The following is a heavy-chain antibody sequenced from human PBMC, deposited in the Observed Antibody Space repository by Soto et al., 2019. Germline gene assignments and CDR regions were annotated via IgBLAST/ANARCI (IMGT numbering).Heavy chain of an antibody. J-gene: IGHJ6*02. CDR2: IIPSFGTA. V-gene: IGHV1-69*01. CDR1: RVAFSKFI. D-gene: IGHD6-19*01. CDR3: AKVRYSSPLGYYYGMDF. Sequence: QAQLEQSGGEVKKPGSSVKVSCKSSRVAFSKFIVTWVRQAPGLGLEWVGGIIPSFGTANYAQKFQGRVTITADESTSTSYMEVKNLRSEDTAVYYCAKVRYSSPLGYYYGMDFGGQGTTVTVPS.